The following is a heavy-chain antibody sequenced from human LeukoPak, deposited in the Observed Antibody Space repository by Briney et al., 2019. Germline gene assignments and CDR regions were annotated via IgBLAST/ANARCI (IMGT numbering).Heavy chain of an antibody. CDR3: AKGYSSGWYLGPAAY. D-gene: IGHD6-19*01. CDR2: ISWNSGSI. J-gene: IGHJ4*02. Sequence: GGSLRLSCAASGFTFDDYAMHWVRQAPGKGLEWVSGISWNSGSIGYADSVKGRFTISRDNAKNSLYLQMNSLRAEDMALYYCAKGYSSGWYLGPAAYWGQGTLVTVSS. V-gene: IGHV3-9*03. CDR1: GFTFDDYA.